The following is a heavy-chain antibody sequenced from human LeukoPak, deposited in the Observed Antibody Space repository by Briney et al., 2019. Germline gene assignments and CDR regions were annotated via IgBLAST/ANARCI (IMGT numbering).Heavy chain of an antibody. J-gene: IGHJ4*02. CDR3: ARGSVRGVIDY. CDR1: GGSISSYD. CDR2: IYYSGST. Sequence: SETLSLTCTVSGGSISSYDWGWIRQPPGKGLEWIGSIYYSGSTYYNPSLKSRVTISVDTSKNQFSLKLSSVIAADTAVYYCARGSVRGVIDYWGQGTLVTVSS. D-gene: IGHD3-10*01. V-gene: IGHV4-39*07.